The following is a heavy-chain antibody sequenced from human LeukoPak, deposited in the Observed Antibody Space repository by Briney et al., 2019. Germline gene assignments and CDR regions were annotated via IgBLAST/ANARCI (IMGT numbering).Heavy chain of an antibody. CDR3: ARGENSYGFGFFQH. J-gene: IGHJ1*01. V-gene: IGHV4-59*01. CDR2: ISYSGST. Sequence: SETLSLTCTVSGGSISSYYWSWIRQPPGKGLEWIGYISYSGSTNYNPSLKSRVTISAGTSKNQFSLKLSSVTAADTAVYYCARGENSYGFGFFQHWGQGTLVTVSS. D-gene: IGHD5-18*01. CDR1: GGSISSYY.